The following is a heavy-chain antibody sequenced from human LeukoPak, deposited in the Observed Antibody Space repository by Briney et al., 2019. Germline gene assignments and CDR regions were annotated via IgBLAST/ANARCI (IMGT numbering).Heavy chain of an antibody. D-gene: IGHD2-15*01. J-gene: IGHJ4*02. CDR2: IYESGTT. CDR1: GESLNSYY. CDR3: SRGAWATRLGS. Sequence: PSETLSLTCAVYGESLNSYYWSWVRQPPGEGLEWIGEIYESGTTEYNPSLKSRVTISMVPSKQQFSLSLSSVTAADTAVYYCSRGAWATRLGSWGLGAPVIVSS. V-gene: IGHV4-34*01.